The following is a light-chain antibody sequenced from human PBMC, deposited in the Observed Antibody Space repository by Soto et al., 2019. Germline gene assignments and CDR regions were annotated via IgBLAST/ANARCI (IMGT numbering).Light chain of an antibody. Sequence: QSVLTQPPSASGSPGQSVTISCTGTSSDVGGYSSVSWYQLHPGKAPKLMVYEVSKRPSGVPDRFSGSKSGNTASLTVSGLQAEDEADYYCSSYARSNNYVFGTGTKVTVL. CDR3: SSYARSNNYV. V-gene: IGLV2-8*01. J-gene: IGLJ1*01. CDR1: SSDVGGYSS. CDR2: EVS.